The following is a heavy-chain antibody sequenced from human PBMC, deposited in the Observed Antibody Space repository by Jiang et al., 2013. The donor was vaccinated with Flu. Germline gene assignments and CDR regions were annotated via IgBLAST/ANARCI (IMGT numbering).Heavy chain of an antibody. CDR1: GGSIRSSDW. D-gene: IGHD1-26*01. V-gene: IGHV4-4*02. J-gene: IGHJ4*02. CDR2: IYQSGNT. Sequence: PGLVKPSGTLSLTCAVSGGSIRSSDWWTWVRQPPGKGLEWIGEIYQSGNTNYNPSLKTRATISADRSRNQIFLKLSAVIAADTAMYYCARGGVDGNFWGQGTLVTVSS. CDR3: ARGGVDGNF.